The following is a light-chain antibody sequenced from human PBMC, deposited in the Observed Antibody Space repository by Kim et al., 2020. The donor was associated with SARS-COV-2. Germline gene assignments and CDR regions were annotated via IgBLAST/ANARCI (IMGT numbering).Light chain of an antibody. J-gene: IGKJ4*02. CDR2: GAS. CDR1: QSVSSN. Sequence: EIVMTPSPATLSVSPGERATLSCRASQSVSSNLACYQQKPGQAPRHLIYGASTRATGIPARFSGSGSGTEFTLTISSLQSEDFAVYYCQQYNNWPQGTFGRGTKVEIK. CDR3: QQYNNWPQGT. V-gene: IGKV3-15*01.